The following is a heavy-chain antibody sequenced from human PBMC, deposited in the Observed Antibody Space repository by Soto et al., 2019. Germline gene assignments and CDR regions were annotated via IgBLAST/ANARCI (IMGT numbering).Heavy chain of an antibody. V-gene: IGHV3-21*01. Sequence: EVQLVESGGGLVKPGGSLRLSCAASGFTFSSYTMNWVRQAPGKGLEWVSSIIFSGSDIYYADSVKGRFTISRDNAKDSLYLQMNSLRAEDTAVYFCARDRGREMDYWSQGTLVTVSS. D-gene: IGHD3-10*01. CDR1: GFTFSSYT. CDR2: IIFSGSDI. J-gene: IGHJ4*02. CDR3: ARDRGREMDY.